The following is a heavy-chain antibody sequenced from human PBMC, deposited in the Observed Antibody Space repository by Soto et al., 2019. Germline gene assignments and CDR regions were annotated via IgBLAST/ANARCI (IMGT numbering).Heavy chain of an antibody. V-gene: IGHV6-1*01. CDR3: ARENYDFWSGYPSPFDY. Sequence: SQTLSLTCAISGDSVSSNSAAWNWIRQSPSRGLEWLGRTYYRSKWYNDYAVSVKSRITINPDTSKNQFSLQLNSVTPEDTAVYCCARENYDFWSGYPSPFDYWGQGTLVTVSS. CDR1: GDSVSSNSAA. J-gene: IGHJ4*02. D-gene: IGHD3-3*01. CDR2: TYYRSKWYN.